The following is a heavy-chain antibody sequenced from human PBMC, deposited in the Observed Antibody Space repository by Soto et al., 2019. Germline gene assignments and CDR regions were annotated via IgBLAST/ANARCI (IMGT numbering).Heavy chain of an antibody. D-gene: IGHD3-22*01. Sequence: TSETLSLTCAVYGGSFSGYYWTWIRQPPGTGLERIGYIYYTGSTKYNPSLKSRVTIPVDTSKNQLSMKLSSVTAADTAVYYCARIGLYDSDDYYYPDYWGQGTLVTVSS. CDR3: ARIGLYDSDDYYYPDY. CDR2: IYYTGST. CDR1: GGSFSGYY. V-gene: IGHV4-59*01. J-gene: IGHJ4*02.